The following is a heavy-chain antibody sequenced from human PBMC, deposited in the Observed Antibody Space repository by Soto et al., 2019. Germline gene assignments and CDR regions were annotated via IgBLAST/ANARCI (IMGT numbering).Heavy chain of an antibody. D-gene: IGHD3-16*02. CDR2: IYYSGST. V-gene: IGHV4-59*08. CDR3: ARQYPYNLGELSLFDY. CDR1: GGSISSYY. Sequence: SETLSLTCTVSGGSISSYYWSWIRQPPGKGLEWIGYIYYSGSTNYNPSLQSRVTISVDTSKNQFSLKLTSVTAADTAVYYCARQYPYNLGELSLFDYWGQGTLVTVSS. J-gene: IGHJ4*02.